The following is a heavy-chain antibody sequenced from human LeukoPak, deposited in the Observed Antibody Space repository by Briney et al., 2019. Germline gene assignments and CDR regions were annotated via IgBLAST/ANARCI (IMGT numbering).Heavy chain of an antibody. CDR3: ARLPSDLGYFDY. D-gene: IGHD3-3*01. CDR2: INHSGST. Sequence: PSETLSLTCAVYGGSFSGYYWSWIRQPPGKGLEWIGEINHSGSTNYNPSLKSRVTISVDTSKNQFSLKLSSVTAADTAVYYCARLPSDLGYFDYWGQGTLVTVSS. V-gene: IGHV4-34*01. J-gene: IGHJ4*02. CDR1: GGSFSGYY.